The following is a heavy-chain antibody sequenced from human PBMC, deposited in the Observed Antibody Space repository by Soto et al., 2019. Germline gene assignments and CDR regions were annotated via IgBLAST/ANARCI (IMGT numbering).Heavy chain of an antibody. J-gene: IGHJ3*02. CDR2: INPNSGGT. Sequence: GPSVKVSCKASGYTFTGYYMHWVRQAPGQGLEWMGWINPNSGGTNYAQKFQGWVTMTRDTSISTAYMELSRLRSDDTAVYYCARLAGTDAFDIWGQGTMVTVSS. CDR1: GYTFTGYY. CDR3: ARLAGTDAFDI. D-gene: IGHD6-19*01. V-gene: IGHV1-2*04.